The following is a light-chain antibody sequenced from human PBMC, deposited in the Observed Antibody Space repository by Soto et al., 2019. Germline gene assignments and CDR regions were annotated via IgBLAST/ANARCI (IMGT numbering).Light chain of an antibody. CDR1: SSDVGSYNL. J-gene: IGLJ1*01. Sequence: QSVLTQPASVSGSPGQSITISCTGTSSDVGSYNLVSWYQQHPGKAPKFMIYDVSNRPSGVSNRFSGSKSGNTASLTISGLQAEDGAGYYCWSNAGDSTFGFGTGTKGT. V-gene: IGLV2-23*02. CDR2: DVS. CDR3: WSNAGDSTFG.